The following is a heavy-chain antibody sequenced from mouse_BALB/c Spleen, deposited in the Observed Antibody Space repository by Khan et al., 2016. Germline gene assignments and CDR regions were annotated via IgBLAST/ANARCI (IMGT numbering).Heavy chain of an antibody. CDR1: GFAFSRYW. CDR3: ASTVWYFDG. Sequence: EVQLVESGGGLVQPGGSLNLSCAASGFAFSRYWMSWVRQAPGKGLEWIGDINPDSSTINYTPSLKDRFIISRDNANTTLYLQMSKVTAEDTALYYWASTVWYFDGWGAGTTVTVSA. V-gene: IGHV4-1*02. J-gene: IGHJ1*01. CDR2: INPDSSTI.